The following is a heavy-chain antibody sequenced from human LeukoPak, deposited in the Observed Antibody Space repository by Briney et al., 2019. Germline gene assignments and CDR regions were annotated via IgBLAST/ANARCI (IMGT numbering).Heavy chain of an antibody. CDR2: IRYDGSNK. D-gene: IGHD3-3*01. Sequence: QSGGSLRLSCAASGFTFSSCGMHYVRQAPGKGLEWVAFIRYDGSNKYYADSVKGRFTISRDNSKNTLYLQMNSLRAEDTAVYYCAKDPTPYYDSYYFDYWGQGSLVTVSS. V-gene: IGHV3-30*02. CDR3: AKDPTPYYDSYYFDY. J-gene: IGHJ4*02. CDR1: GFTFSSCG.